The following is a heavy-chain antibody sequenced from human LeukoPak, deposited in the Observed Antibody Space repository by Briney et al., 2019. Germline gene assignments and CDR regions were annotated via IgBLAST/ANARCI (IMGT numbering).Heavy chain of an antibody. V-gene: IGHV2-5*01. Sequence: SGPTLVNPTQTLTLTCTFSGFSLSTSGVGVGWIRQPPGKAPEWLALIYWNDDKRYSPSLKSGLTLTKDTPKNQVVLTMTNMDPVDTATYYCAHNHDILTDNWFDPWGQGTLVTVSS. CDR2: IYWNDDK. J-gene: IGHJ5*02. D-gene: IGHD3-9*01. CDR3: AHNHDILTDNWFDP. CDR1: GFSLSTSGVG.